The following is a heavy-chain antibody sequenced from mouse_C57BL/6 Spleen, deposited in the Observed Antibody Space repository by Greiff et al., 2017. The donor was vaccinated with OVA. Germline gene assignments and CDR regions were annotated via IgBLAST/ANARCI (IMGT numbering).Heavy chain of an antibody. Sequence: QVQLQQPGTELVKPGASVKLSCKASGYTFTSYCMRWVKQRPGQGLEWIGNINPSNGSTNYNEKFKSKATLTVDKSYTTACMLRRSLTAEDSEVYYCECDNYYGWAMDYWGQGTTVTVSS. D-gene: IGHD1-1*01. V-gene: IGHV1-53*01. CDR3: ECDNYYGWAMDY. CDR1: GYTFTSYC. J-gene: IGHJ4*01. CDR2: INPSNGST.